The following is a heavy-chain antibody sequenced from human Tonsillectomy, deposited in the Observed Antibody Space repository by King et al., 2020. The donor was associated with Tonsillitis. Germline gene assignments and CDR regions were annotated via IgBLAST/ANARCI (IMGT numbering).Heavy chain of an antibody. V-gene: IGHV5-51*01. J-gene: IGHJ4*02. CDR1: GYSFTSYW. CDR3: ARRAEQWLVGLYYFDY. Sequence: VQLVESGAEVKKPGESLKISCKGPGYSFTSYWIGWVRQMPGKGLEWMGIIYPGDSDTRYSPSFQGQVTISADKSISTAYLQWSSLKASDTAMYYCARRAEQWLVGLYYFDYWGQGTLVTVSS. D-gene: IGHD6-19*01. CDR2: IYPGDSDT.